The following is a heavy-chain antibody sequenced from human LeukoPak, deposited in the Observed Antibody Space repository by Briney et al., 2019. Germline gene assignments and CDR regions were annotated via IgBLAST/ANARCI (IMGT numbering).Heavy chain of an antibody. CDR2: ISSNGGST. D-gene: IGHD1-26*01. Sequence: GGSLRLSCAASGFTFSSYSMNWVRQAPGKGLEYVSAISSNGGSTYYANSVKGRFTISRDNSKNTLYLQMGSLRAEDMAVYYCASSSGSYDYWGQGTLVTVSS. V-gene: IGHV3-64*01. CDR3: ASSSGSYDY. J-gene: IGHJ4*02. CDR1: GFTFSSYS.